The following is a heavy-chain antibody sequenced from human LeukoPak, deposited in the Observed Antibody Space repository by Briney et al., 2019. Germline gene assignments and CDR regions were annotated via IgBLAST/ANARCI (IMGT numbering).Heavy chain of an antibody. V-gene: IGHV1-18*01. CDR2: VSGDNGQT. Sequence: ASVKVSCKASTYISSDFGISWVRLAPGGGLEWMGWVSGDNGQTNYGHKFYGRVTMTMETSTNTASMELRGLRSDDAAIYYCARVYLYTTGWSAAYYYFMDVWGKGTTVIVSS. D-gene: IGHD3-16*02. J-gene: IGHJ6*03. CDR1: TYISSDFG. CDR3: ARVYLYTTGWSAAYYYFMDV.